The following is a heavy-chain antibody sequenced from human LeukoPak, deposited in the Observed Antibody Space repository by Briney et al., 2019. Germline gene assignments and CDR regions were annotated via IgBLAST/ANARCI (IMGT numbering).Heavy chain of an antibody. CDR2: ISSSSSTI. CDR1: GFSFSTYS. V-gene: IGHV3-48*01. J-gene: IGHJ4*02. CDR3: ARGATGDRLGY. D-gene: IGHD7-27*01. Sequence: AGGSLRLSCAASGFSFSTYSMNWVRQAPGKGLEWVSYISSSSSTIYYADSVKGRFTISRDNARNSLYLQMNSLRGEDTALYYCARGATGDRLGYWGQGTRVTVSS.